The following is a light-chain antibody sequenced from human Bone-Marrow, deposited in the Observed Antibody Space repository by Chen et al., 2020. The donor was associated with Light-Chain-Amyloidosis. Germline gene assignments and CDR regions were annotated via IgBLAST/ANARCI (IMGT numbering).Light chain of an antibody. V-gene: IGLV1-44*01. CDR2: TND. CDR3: AAWDDSLGGPYV. Sequence: QSVLTQPPSASGTPGQPVTIPCSGTSSNIGSNTVHWYQQVPGAAPRLLIYTNDRRPSGVPSRFSGSKYGSSASLAISGLQSEDEADYYCAAWDDSLGGPYVFGTGTKVTVL. J-gene: IGLJ1*01. CDR1: SSNIGSNT.